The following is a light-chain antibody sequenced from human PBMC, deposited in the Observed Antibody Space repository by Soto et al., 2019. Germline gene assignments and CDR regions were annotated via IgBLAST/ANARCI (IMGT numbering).Light chain of an antibody. J-gene: IGKJ4*01. CDR3: QQYGDSPLT. Sequence: EIVLTQSPGTLSLSPGERATLSCRASQSVSSATYLAWYQQKPGQAPRLLIYGASSRAAGIPDRFSGSGSGTDFTLPISRLEPEDFAVYYCQQYGDSPLTFGGGTKVE. CDR2: GAS. V-gene: IGKV3-20*01. CDR1: QSVSSATY.